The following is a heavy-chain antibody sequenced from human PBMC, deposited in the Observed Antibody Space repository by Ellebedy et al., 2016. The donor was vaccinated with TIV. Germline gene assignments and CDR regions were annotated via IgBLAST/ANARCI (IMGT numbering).Heavy chain of an antibody. Sequence: ASVKVSCKVSGYTLTELSMHWVRQAPGKGLEWMGRIIPILGIANYAQKFQGRVTMTTDTSTSTAYMELRSLRSDDTAVYYCVCVVGGIGGSYYLDYWGQGTLVTVSS. J-gene: IGHJ4*02. CDR3: VCVVGGIGGSYYLDY. CDR1: GYTLTELS. V-gene: IGHV1-24*01. D-gene: IGHD2-2*01. CDR2: IIPILGIA.